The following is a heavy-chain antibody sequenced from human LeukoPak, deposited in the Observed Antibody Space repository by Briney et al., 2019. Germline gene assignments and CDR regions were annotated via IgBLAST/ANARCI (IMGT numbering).Heavy chain of an antibody. CDR2: ISAYNGNT. CDR1: GYTFTSYV. V-gene: IGHV1-18*01. D-gene: IGHD3-3*01. CDR3: ARGITIFGVVIIDYYYYGMDV. J-gene: IGHJ6*02. Sequence: ASVKVSCKASGYTFTSYVISWVRQAPGQGLEWMGWISAYNGNTNYAQKLQGRVTMTTDTSTSTAYMELRSLRSDDTAVYYCARGITIFGVVIIDYYYYGMDVWGQGTTVTVSS.